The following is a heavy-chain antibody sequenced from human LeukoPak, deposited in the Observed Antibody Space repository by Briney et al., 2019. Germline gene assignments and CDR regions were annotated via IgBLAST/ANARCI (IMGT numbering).Heavy chain of an antibody. V-gene: IGHV3-15*01. D-gene: IGHD1-26*01. Sequence: GWSLRLSCAASGFTFSSAWMSWVRQAPGKGLEWVGSIKTKTDGGTTDYAAPVKGRFTISRDDSKDTLYLQMNSLTTEDTAVYYCITRPNPVGYWGQGTLVTVSS. J-gene: IGHJ4*02. CDR1: GFTFSSAW. CDR2: IKTKTDGGTT. CDR3: ITRPNPVGY.